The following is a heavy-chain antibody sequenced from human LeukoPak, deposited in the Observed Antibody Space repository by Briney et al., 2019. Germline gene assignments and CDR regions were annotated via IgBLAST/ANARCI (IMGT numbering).Heavy chain of an antibody. CDR2: IKQDGSEK. CDR1: GFTFSSYW. Sequence: GGSLRLSCAASGFTFSSYWMSWVRQAPGKGLEWVANIKQDGSEKYYVDSVKGRFTISRDNAKNSLYLQMNSLRAEDTAVYYCARVPLIAAAVAYYYMDVWGKGTTVTVS. J-gene: IGHJ6*03. V-gene: IGHV3-7*01. D-gene: IGHD6-13*01. CDR3: ARVPLIAAAVAYYYMDV.